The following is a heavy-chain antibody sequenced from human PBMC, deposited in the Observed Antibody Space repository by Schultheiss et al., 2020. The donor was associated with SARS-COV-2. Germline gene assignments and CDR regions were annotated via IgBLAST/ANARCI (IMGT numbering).Heavy chain of an antibody. CDR2: ISSSSSTI. Sequence: GGSLRLSCAASGFTFSSYAMHWVRQAPGKGLEWVSSISSSSSTIYYADSVKGRFTISRDNAKNSLYLQMNSLRAEDTAVYYCAREYYDFWSGYRENFYYYYYYMDVWGKGTTVTVSS. D-gene: IGHD3-3*01. CDR3: AREYYDFWSGYRENFYYYYYYMDV. CDR1: GFTFSSYA. V-gene: IGHV3-48*04. J-gene: IGHJ6*03.